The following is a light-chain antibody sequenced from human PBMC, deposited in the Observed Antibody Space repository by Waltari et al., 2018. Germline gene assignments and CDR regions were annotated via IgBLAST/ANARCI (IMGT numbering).Light chain of an antibody. CDR3: QQYYSTRPWT. V-gene: IGKV1-NL1*01. J-gene: IGKJ1*01. Sequence: DIQMTQSPSSLSASVGDRVTITCRASQGISNSLAWYQQKPGKAPKLLLYAASRLESGVPSRFSGSESGTDYTLTISSLQPEDFATYYCQQYYSTRPWTFGQGTKVEIK. CDR1: QGISNS. CDR2: AAS.